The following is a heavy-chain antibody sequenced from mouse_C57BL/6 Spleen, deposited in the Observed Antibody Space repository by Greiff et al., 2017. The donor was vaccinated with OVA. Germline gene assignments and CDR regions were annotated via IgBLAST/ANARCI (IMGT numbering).Heavy chain of an antibody. CDR1: GYTFTSYW. J-gene: IGHJ1*03. CDR3: ARSSKGYFDV. D-gene: IGHD2-5*01. V-gene: IGHV1-69*01. CDR2: IDPSDSYT. Sequence: QVQLQQPGAELVMPGASVKLSCKASGYTFTSYWMHWVKQRPGQGLEWIGEIDPSDSYTNYNQKFKGKSTLTVDKSSSTAYMQLSSLTSEDSAVYYCARSSKGYFDVWGTGTTVTVSS.